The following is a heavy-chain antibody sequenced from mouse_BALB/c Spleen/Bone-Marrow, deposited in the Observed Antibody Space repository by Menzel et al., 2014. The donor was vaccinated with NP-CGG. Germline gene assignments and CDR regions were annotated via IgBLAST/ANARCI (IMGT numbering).Heavy chain of an antibody. Sequence: EVKLVESGPGLVKPSQSLSLTCTVTGYSIXSDYAWNWIRQFPGNKLEWMGYISYSGSTSYNPSLKSRISITRDTSKNQFFLQLNSVTTEDTATYYCARRRYYYGAMDYWGQGTSVTVSS. CDR2: ISYSGST. CDR1: GYSIXSDYA. CDR3: ARRRYYYGAMDY. V-gene: IGHV3-2*02. D-gene: IGHD1-1*01. J-gene: IGHJ4*01.